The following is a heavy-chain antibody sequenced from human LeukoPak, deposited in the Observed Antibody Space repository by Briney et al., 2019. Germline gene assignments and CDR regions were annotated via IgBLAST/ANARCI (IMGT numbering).Heavy chain of an antibody. CDR3: ARTRDGYNLGPFDC. CDR2: ISSNSSHT. Sequence: PGGSLRLSCAASGFTFSSYRMNWVRQAPGKGQEWVSLISSNSSHTYNADSVKGRFTISRDNAKNSLYLEMNSLRVEDTAVYYCARTRDGYNLGPFDCWGQGTLVTVSS. V-gene: IGHV3-21*01. CDR1: GFTFSSYR. D-gene: IGHD5-24*01. J-gene: IGHJ4*02.